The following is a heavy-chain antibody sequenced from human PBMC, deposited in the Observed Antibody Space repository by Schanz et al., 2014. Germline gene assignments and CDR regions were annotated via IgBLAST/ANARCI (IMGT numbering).Heavy chain of an antibody. CDR2: IGTAGDT. CDR1: GFSIRNHD. CDR3: AREEGWGIAAAGPKHYYKGMDV. V-gene: IGHV3-13*04. Sequence: EVQLLESGGGLVQPGGSLRLSCAASGFSIRNHDMHWVRQATGAGLEWVSAIGTAGDTFYLDSVKDRFTISRENAKNSLYLQMNSLRAGDTAVYYCAREEGWGIAAAGPKHYYKGMDVWGQGTTVTVSS. D-gene: IGHD6-13*01. J-gene: IGHJ6*02.